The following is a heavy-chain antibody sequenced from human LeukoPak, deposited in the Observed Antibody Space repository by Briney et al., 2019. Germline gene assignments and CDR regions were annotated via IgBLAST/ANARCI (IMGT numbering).Heavy chain of an antibody. Sequence: SETLSLTCTVSGGSISSYYWSWIRQPPGKGLEWIGYIYYSGSTNYNPSLKSRVTMSVDTSKNQFSLKLSSVTAADTAVYYCARDLIGGKRYFDLWGRGTLVTVSS. V-gene: IGHV4-59*12. CDR2: IYYSGST. J-gene: IGHJ2*01. CDR3: ARDLIGGKRYFDL. CDR1: GGSISSYY. D-gene: IGHD2-15*01.